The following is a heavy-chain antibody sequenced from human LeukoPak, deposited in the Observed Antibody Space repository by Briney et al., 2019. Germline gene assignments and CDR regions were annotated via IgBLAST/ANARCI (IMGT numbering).Heavy chain of an antibody. Sequence: GASVKVSCKASGYSFNDKYLHWVRQAPGQGLEWMGGISPNSGGTNYAQKFQGRVTMTTDTSMSTAYMELSRLTSDDTAVYYCARAGGRSWFDPRGQGTLVTVSS. CDR2: ISPNSGGT. CDR3: ARAGGRSWFDP. J-gene: IGHJ5*02. CDR1: GYSFNDKY. V-gene: IGHV1-2*02.